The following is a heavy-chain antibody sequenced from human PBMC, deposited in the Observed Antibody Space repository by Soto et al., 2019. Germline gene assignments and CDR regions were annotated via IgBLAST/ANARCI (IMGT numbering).Heavy chain of an antibody. J-gene: IGHJ6*03. CDR1: GFTFSTYA. CDR3: GKGADSSSDSYYYWDG. CDR2: ITNTGGRT. Sequence: PGGSLRLSCGASGFTFSTYAMTWVRQAPGAGLEWVSTITNTGGRTKYTDSVKGRFSISRDKSKNTVYLQMNSLRAEDTAVYFCGKGADSSSDSYYYWDGWGRGTTVTVPS. V-gene: IGHV3-23*01. D-gene: IGHD6-6*01.